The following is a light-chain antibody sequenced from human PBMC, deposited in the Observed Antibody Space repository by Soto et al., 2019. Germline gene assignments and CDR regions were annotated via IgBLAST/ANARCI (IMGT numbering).Light chain of an antibody. CDR3: QQYHSYPLT. CDR2: KAS. V-gene: IGKV1-5*03. CDR1: QTISTW. Sequence: IQMTQSPSTLSLSLLYRFTMTLRASQTISTWMAWYQQKAGKAPKLLIYKASSLESAVPSRFSGSGSGTAFTLTISSLHPHDFATYYCQQYHSYPLTFGGGTKVDIK. J-gene: IGKJ4*01.